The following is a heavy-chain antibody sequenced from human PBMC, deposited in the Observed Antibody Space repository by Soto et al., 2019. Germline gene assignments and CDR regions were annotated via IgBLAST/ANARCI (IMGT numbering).Heavy chain of an antibody. CDR3: VRHGSN. CDR1: GVSISNSSYY. V-gene: IGHV4-39*01. CDR2: IYYSGIT. Sequence: SETLSLTCTVSGVSISNSSYYWGWIRRPPGKGLEWIGTIYYSGITYYNPSLKSRVTISVDTSKNQFSPKLTSVTAADTAVYYCVRHGSNWGQGTMVTVYS. J-gene: IGHJ4*02.